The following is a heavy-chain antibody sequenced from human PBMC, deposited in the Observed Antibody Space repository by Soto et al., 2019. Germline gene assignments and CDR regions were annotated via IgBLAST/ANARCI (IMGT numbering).Heavy chain of an antibody. D-gene: IGHD3-3*01. Sequence: QPPGKGLEWIGSIYYSGSTYYNPSLKSRVTISVDTSKNQFSLKLSSVTAADTAVYYCARHLASYDFFFQAEDGIRDYLPVSAFLLNRSSDL. CDR2: IYYSGST. V-gene: IGHV4-39*01. J-gene: IGHJ2*01. CDR3: ARHLASYDFFFQAEDGIRDYLPVSAFLLNRSSDL.